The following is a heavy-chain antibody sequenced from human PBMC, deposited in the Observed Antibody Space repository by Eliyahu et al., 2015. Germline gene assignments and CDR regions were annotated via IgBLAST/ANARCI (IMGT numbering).Heavy chain of an antibody. CDR3: AKDTSPLYYYYGMDV. Sequence: EVQLLESGGGLVQPGGSLRLSCAASGFTFSSYAMSWVRQAPGKGLEWVSTISGSGTGTYYAXSVKGRFTISRDNSKNTLYLQMNSLRAEDTAVYYCAKDTSPLYYYYGMDVWGQGTTVTVSS. V-gene: IGHV3-23*01. CDR1: GFTFSSYA. CDR2: ISGSGTGT. J-gene: IGHJ6*02.